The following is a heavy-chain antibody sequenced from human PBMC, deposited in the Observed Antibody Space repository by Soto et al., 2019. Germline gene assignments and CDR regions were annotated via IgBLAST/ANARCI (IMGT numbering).Heavy chain of an antibody. CDR3: AKGARGYFDY. CDR2: ISYDGSNK. V-gene: IGHV3-30*18. CDR1: GFTFSSYG. Sequence: QVQLVESGGGVVQPGRSLRLSCAASGFTFSSYGMHWVRQAPGKGLESVAVISYDGSNKYYADSVKGRFTISRDNSKNTLYLQMNSLRAEDTAVYYCAKGARGYFDYWGQGTLVTVSS. D-gene: IGHD3-22*01. J-gene: IGHJ4*02.